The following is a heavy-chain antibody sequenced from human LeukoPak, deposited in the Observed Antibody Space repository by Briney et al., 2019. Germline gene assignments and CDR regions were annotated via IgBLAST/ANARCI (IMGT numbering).Heavy chain of an antibody. J-gene: IGHJ4*02. V-gene: IGHV1-46*01. CDR1: GYTFTTYL. D-gene: IGHD2-21*01. Sequence: ASVKVSCKASGYTFTTYLIHWVRQAPGRGLEWMGIINPSGGSTTFAQKFQGRVTMTRDTSTSTVYMELSSLRYEDTAVYYCAIIGVGSSIDYWGQGTLVTVSS. CDR3: AIIGVGSSIDY. CDR2: INPSGGST.